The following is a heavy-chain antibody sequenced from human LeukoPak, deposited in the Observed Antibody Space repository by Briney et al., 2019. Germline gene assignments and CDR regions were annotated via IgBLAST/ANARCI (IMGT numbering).Heavy chain of an antibody. J-gene: IGHJ5*02. CDR1: GGSLSSGDYY. CDR3: ARVVAARWLNWFDP. Sequence: SETLSLTCTVSGGSLSSGDYYWRWIRQPPGTGLEWIGYIYYSGSTYYNPSLKSRVTISVDTSKNQFSLKLSSVTAADTAVYYCARVVAARWLNWFDPWGQGTLVTVSS. V-gene: IGHV4-30-4*01. CDR2: IYYSGST. D-gene: IGHD6-6*01.